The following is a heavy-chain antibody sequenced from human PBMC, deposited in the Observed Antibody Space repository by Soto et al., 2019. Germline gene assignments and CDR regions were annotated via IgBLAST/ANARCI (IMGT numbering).Heavy chain of an antibody. CDR1: GFTFSSYS. D-gene: IGHD3-10*01. Sequence: EVQLVESGGGLVKPGGSLRLSCAASGFTFSSYSMNWVRQAPGKGLEWVSSISSSSSYIYYVDSVKGRFTISRDNAKKLLYLQMNSLRAEDTAVYYCARDLALWFGEIAVWGQGTLVTVSS. J-gene: IGHJ4*02. CDR2: ISSSSSYI. V-gene: IGHV3-21*01. CDR3: ARDLALWFGEIAV.